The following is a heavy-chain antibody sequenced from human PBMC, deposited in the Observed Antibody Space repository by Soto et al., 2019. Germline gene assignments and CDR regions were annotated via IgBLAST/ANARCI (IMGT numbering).Heavy chain of an antibody. CDR2: MNPNSGNT. CDR1: GYTFTSYD. J-gene: IGHJ5*02. CDR3: ARGLDIVVVVAATRRAYNWFDP. D-gene: IGHD2-15*01. Sequence: ASVKVSCKASGYTFTSYDINWVRQATGQGLEWMGWMNPNSGNTGYAQKFQGRVTMTRNTSISTAYMELSSLRSEDTAVYYCARGLDIVVVVAATRRAYNWFDPWGQGTLVTVSS. V-gene: IGHV1-8*01.